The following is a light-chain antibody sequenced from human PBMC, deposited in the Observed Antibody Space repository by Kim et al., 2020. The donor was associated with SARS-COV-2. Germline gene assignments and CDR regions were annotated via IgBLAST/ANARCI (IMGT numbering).Light chain of an antibody. J-gene: IGLJ1*01. V-gene: IGLV3-19*01. CDR1: SLRRYY. CDR3: NSRDSSGNHYV. Sequence: ALGQTVRITCQGDSLRRYYASWYQQKPGQAPVLVIYGKNNRPSGIPDRFSGSSSGKTASLTITGAQAEDEADYYCNSRDSSGNHYVFGTGTKVTVL. CDR2: GKN.